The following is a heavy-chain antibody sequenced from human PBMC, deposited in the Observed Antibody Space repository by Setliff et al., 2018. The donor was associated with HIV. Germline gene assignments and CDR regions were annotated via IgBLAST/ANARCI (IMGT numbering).Heavy chain of an antibody. CDR2: IHTSGST. CDR3: ARHRGMIGTTWYNHYMDV. V-gene: IGHV4-61*02. D-gene: IGHD1-7*01. CDR1: GGSISSNNYY. J-gene: IGHJ6*03. Sequence: SETLSLTCTVSGGSISSNNYYWSWIRQPAGKGLEWTGRIHTSGSTNYNPSLKSRVSISVDASKNHFSLRLDSLTAADTAVYYCARHRGMIGTTWYNHYMDVWGKGATVTVSS.